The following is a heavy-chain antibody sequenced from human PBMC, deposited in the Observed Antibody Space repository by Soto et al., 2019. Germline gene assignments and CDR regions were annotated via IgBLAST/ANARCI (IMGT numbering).Heavy chain of an antibody. D-gene: IGHD3-22*01. CDR2: ISYTGST. CDR1: GGSISGFS. V-gene: IGHV4-59*08. J-gene: IGHJ4*02. Sequence: SETLSLTCTVSGGSISGFSWSWTRQPPGQGLEWIGHISYTGSTTYNPSLKSRVTVSVDTSKNQFSLKLRSVTAADTAVYYCARLGDYYQALVHWGQGTLVTVSS. CDR3: ARLGDYYQALVH.